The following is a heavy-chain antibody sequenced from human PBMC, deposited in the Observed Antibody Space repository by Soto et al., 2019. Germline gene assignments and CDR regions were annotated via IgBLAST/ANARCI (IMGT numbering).Heavy chain of an antibody. CDR1: GGSFSGYY. CDR3: ARYALYSRPHGVDI. Sequence: KPSETLSLTCAVYGGSFSGYYWSWIRQPPGKGLEWIGEINHSGSTNYNPSLKSRVTISVDTSKNQFSLKLSSVTAADTAVYYCARYALYSRPHGVDIWGQGTMVTVSS. V-gene: IGHV4-34*01. J-gene: IGHJ3*02. D-gene: IGHD3-22*01. CDR2: INHSGST.